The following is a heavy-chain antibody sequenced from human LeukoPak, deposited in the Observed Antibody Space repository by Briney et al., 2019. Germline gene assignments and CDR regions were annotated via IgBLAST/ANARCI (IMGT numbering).Heavy chain of an antibody. CDR3: AKDRSNSYFDY. CDR2: ISSSGGST. CDR1: GFTFSSYS. Sequence: GGSLRLSCAASGFTFSSYSMTWVRQAPGKGLEWVSAISSSGGSTYYADSVKGRFTISRDNSKNTLYLQMNSLRAEDTAVYYCAKDRSNSYFDYWGQGTLVTVSS. D-gene: IGHD5-24*01. J-gene: IGHJ4*02. V-gene: IGHV3-23*01.